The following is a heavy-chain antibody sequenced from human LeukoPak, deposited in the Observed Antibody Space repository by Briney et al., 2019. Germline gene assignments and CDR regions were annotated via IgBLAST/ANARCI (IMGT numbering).Heavy chain of an antibody. CDR2: IWYDGSNK. Sequence: GGSLRLSCAASGFTFSGYGMHWVLQAPGKGLEWVAVIWYDGSNKYYADSVKGRFTISRDNSKNTLYVQMNSLRAEDTAVYYCARDRVLRYFDWSLYFDYWGQGTLVTVSS. CDR3: ARDRVLRYFDWSLYFDY. D-gene: IGHD3-9*01. CDR1: GFTFSGYG. J-gene: IGHJ4*02. V-gene: IGHV3-33*01.